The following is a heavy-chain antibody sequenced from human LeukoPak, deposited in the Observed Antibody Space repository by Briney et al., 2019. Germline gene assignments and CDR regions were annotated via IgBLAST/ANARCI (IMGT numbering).Heavy chain of an antibody. CDR3: ARERPRKTGGFDY. CDR2: IYYSGST. V-gene: IGHV4-31*02. Sequence: SETLSLTCIVSGGSINSGSYYWSWTRQYPGKGLEWIAYIYYSGSTYYNPSLKSRVTISVDTSKNQFSLKLSSVTAADTAVYYCARERPRKTGGFDYWGQGTLVTVSS. D-gene: IGHD3-16*01. J-gene: IGHJ4*02. CDR1: GGSINSGSYY.